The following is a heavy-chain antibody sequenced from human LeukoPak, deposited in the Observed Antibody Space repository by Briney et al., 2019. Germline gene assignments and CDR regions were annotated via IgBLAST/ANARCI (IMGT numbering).Heavy chain of an antibody. Sequence: GGSLRLSCAASGFTFRSYEMNWVRQAPGKGLEWVSYISSSDSTSHYADSVKGRFTISGDNAKNSLYLQMNSLRVEDMGVYYCARETRGHYYDSSGPDHWGQGTLVTVSS. V-gene: IGHV3-48*03. CDR3: ARETRGHYYDSSGPDH. J-gene: IGHJ5*02. CDR1: GFTFRSYE. CDR2: ISSSDSTS. D-gene: IGHD3-22*01.